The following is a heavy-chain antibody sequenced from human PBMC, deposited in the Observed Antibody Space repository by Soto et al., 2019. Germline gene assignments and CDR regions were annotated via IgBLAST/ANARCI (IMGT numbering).Heavy chain of an antibody. CDR1: GFTFSSYS. D-gene: IGHD3-10*01. CDR2: ISSSSSYI. J-gene: IGHJ3*02. V-gene: IGHV3-21*01. CDR3: AREMVLRITRSIDI. Sequence: GGSLRLSCAASGFTFSSYSMNWVRQAPGKGLEWVSSISSSSSYIYYADSVKGRFTISRDNAKNSLYLQMNSLRAEDAAVYYCAREMVLRITRSIDIRGQATMLTVS.